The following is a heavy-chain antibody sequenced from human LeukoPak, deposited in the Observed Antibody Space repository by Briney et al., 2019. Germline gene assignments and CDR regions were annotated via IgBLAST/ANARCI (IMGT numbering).Heavy chain of an antibody. D-gene: IGHD1-14*01. CDR1: GGSISSGGYS. CDR2: IYHSGST. CDR3: ARGGITGFDP. V-gene: IGHV4-30-2*01. Sequence: PSQTLSLTCAVSGGSISSGGYSWSWIRQPPGKGLEWIGYIYHSGSTYYNPSLKSRVTISVDRSKNQLSLKLSSVTAADTAVYYCARGGITGFDPWGQGTLVTVSS. J-gene: IGHJ5*02.